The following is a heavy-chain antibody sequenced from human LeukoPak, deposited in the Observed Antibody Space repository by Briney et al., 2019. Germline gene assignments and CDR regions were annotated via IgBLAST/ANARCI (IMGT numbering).Heavy chain of an antibody. J-gene: IGHJ6*02. D-gene: IGHD6-25*01. V-gene: IGHV1-2*04. CDR2: INPNSGGT. CDR3: ARERQNGLDV. Sequence: EASVKVSCKASGYTFSDYYMHWVRQAPGQGLEWMGWINPNSGGTNYAQKFQGWVTMTRDTSITTAYMELSSPRSDDTATYYCARERQNGLDVWGQGTTVTVSS. CDR1: GYTFSDYY.